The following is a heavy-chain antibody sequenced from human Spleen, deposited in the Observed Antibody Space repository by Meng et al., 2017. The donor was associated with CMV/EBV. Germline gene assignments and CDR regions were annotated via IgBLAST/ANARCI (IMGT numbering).Heavy chain of an antibody. Sequence: YSISWVRQAPGQGPEWMGGLIIAFGTANYAQQFQGRVTITADKSTSTAYMELSSLRSEDTAVYYCARGSGADCSSTSCYTDNWFDPWGQGTLVTVSS. V-gene: IGHV1-69*06. CDR1: YS. D-gene: IGHD2-2*01. J-gene: IGHJ5*02. CDR3: ARGSGADCSSTSCYTDNWFDP. CDR2: LIIAFGTA.